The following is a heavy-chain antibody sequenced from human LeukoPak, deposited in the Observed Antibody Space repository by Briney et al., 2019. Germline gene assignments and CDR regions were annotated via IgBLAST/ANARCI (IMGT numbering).Heavy chain of an antibody. V-gene: IGHV3-23*01. CDR2: ISSSGSGGNT. Sequence: GGSLRLSCVASGVTLSNYAMSWARQAPGKGLEWVSGISSSGSGGNTYYAGSVKGRFTISRDSSRNTLFLHMNTLRAEDTAIYYCAKDRTVGASYWYFDIWGRGTLVTVSS. CDR1: GVTLSNYA. J-gene: IGHJ2*01. D-gene: IGHD1-26*01. CDR3: AKDRTVGASYWYFDI.